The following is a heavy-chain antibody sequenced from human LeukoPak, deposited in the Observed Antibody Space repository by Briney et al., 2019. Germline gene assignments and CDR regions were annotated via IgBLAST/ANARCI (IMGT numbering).Heavy chain of an antibody. CDR3: VRARGDRSGYYRY. J-gene: IGHJ4*02. Sequence: ASVKVSCKTSGYTFTKYSISWVRQAPGQGPEWMGWISVYDGNTNYAQKLQDRLTLTTDTSTDTAHMEPRSLRSDDTAVYYCVRARGDRSGYYRYWGQGTLVTVSS. D-gene: IGHD3-22*01. CDR1: GYTFTKYS. CDR2: ISVYDGNT. V-gene: IGHV1-18*01.